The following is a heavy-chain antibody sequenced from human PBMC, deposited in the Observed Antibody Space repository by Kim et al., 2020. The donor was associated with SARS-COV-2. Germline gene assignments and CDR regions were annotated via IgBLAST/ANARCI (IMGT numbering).Heavy chain of an antibody. CDR2: INAGNGNT. CDR3: ARGGERFLEWLARSYYMDV. CDR1: GYTFTSYA. D-gene: IGHD3-3*01. V-gene: IGHV1-3*01. J-gene: IGHJ6*03. Sequence: ASVKVSCKASGYTFTSYAMHWVRQAPGQRLEWMGWINAGNGNTKYSQKFQGRVTITRDTSASTAYMELSSLRSEDTAVYYCARGGERFLEWLARSYYMDVWGKGTTVTVSS.